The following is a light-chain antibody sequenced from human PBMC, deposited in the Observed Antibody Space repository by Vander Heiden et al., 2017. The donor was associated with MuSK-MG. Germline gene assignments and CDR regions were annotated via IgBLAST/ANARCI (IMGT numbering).Light chain of an antibody. CDR1: SSNIGAGYD. CDR3: QSYDSSLTGSRV. CDR2: GDN. J-gene: IGLJ1*01. V-gene: IGLV1-40*01. Sequence: QSVLTRPRSVSGSPGQRVTISCTRSSSNIGAGYDVHWYQQLPGTAPKLLLYGDNNRPSGVPERFSGSKSVTSASLAITGLQAGDEADYYCQSYDSSLTGSRVFGTGTKVTVL.